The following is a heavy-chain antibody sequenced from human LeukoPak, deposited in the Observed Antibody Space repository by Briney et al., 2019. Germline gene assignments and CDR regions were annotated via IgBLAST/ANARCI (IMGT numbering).Heavy chain of an antibody. CDR3: AGAPSLNDAFDI. CDR2: IIPIFGTA. V-gene: IGHV1-69*13. J-gene: IGHJ3*02. CDR1: GGTFSSYA. Sequence: SVKVSCKASGGTFSSYAISWVRQAPGQGLEWMGGIIPIFGTANYAQKFQGRVTITADESTSTAYMELSSLRSEDTAVYYCAGAPSLNDAFDIWGQGTMVTVSS.